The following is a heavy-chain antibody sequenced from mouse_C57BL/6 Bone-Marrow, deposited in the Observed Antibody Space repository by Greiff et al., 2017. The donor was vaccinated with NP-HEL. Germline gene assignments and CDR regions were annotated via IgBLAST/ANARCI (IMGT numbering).Heavy chain of an antibody. CDR1: GYAFSSYW. D-gene: IGHD1-1*01. J-gene: IGHJ4*01. V-gene: IGHV1-80*01. CDR3: ARGDYGSSRFGYAMDY. Sequence: QIQLQQSGAELVKPGASVKISCKASGYAFSSYWMNWVKERPGQGLEWIGQIYPGDGDTKYNGKFKGKATLTADKSSSTAYMQVSSLTSEDSAVYFGARGDYGSSRFGYAMDYWGQGTSVTVSA. CDR2: IYPGDGDT.